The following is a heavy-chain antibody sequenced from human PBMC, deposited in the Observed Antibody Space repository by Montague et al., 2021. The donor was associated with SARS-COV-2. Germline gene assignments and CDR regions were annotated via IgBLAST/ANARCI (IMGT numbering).Heavy chain of an antibody. Sequence: SETLSLTCTVSGGSISSSSYYWGWIRQPPGKGLEWIGSIFYSGSTDYXPSLKSRVTISVDTSKNQSSLKLSPATAADTALYYCASMGRAQVYYFDYWGQGTLVTVSS. D-gene: IGHD3-10*01. V-gene: IGHV4-39*01. CDR2: IFYSGST. CDR3: ASMGRAQVYYFDY. CDR1: GGSISSSSYY. J-gene: IGHJ4*02.